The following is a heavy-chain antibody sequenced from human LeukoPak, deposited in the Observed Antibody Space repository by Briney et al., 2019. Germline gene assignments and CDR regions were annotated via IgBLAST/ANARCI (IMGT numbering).Heavy chain of an antibody. CDR2: IWYDGSEK. J-gene: IGHJ4*02. V-gene: IGHV3-30*02. Sequence: PGGSLRLSCAASGFIFRNHGIHWVRQAPGKGLEWVTFIWYDGSEKYYADSVRGRFTISRDNSKNTVNLQMNSLRTEDTALYYCAKDLSSGWSFDSWGQGTLVTVSS. CDR1: GFIFRNHG. CDR3: AKDLSSGWSFDS. D-gene: IGHD6-19*01.